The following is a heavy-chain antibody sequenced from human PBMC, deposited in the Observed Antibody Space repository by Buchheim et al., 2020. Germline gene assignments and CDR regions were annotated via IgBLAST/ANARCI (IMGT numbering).Heavy chain of an antibody. V-gene: IGHV1-69*01. J-gene: IGHJ6*02. CDR2: IIPIFGTA. D-gene: IGHD6-6*01. CDR1: GGTFSSYA. Sequence: QVQLVQSGAEVKKPGPSVKVSCKASGGTFSSYAISWVRQAPGQGLEWMGGIIPIFGTANYAQKFQGRVTITADESTSTAYMELSSLRSEDTAVYYCARDAFRGPLLTPYLSSGMDVWGQGTT. CDR3: ARDAFRGPLLTPYLSSGMDV.